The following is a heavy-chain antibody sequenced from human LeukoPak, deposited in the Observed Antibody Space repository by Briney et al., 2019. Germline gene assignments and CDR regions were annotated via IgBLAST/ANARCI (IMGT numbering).Heavy chain of an antibody. D-gene: IGHD6-19*01. Sequence: PSQTLSLTCTVSGGSISSGGYYWSWIRQHPGKGLEWIGYIYYSGSTYYNPSLKSRVTISVDTSKNQFSLKLSSVTAADTAVYYCARDSSGWFDYYYGMDVWGQGTTVTVSS. J-gene: IGHJ6*02. CDR3: ARDSSGWFDYYYGMDV. V-gene: IGHV4-31*03. CDR2: IYYSGST. CDR1: GGSISSGGYY.